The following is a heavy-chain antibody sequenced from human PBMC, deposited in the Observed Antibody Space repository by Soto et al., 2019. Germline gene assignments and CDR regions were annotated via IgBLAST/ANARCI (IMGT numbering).Heavy chain of an antibody. D-gene: IGHD2-21*01. CDR3: ARDRTVGISYYYGMDV. Sequence: GGSLRLSCAASGFAFSSYSMNWVRQAPGKGLEWVSSISSSSSYIYYADSVKGRFTISRDNAKNSLYLQMNSLRAEDTAVYYCARDRTVGISYYYGMDVWGQGTTVTVSS. J-gene: IGHJ6*02. V-gene: IGHV3-21*01. CDR1: GFAFSSYS. CDR2: ISSSSSYI.